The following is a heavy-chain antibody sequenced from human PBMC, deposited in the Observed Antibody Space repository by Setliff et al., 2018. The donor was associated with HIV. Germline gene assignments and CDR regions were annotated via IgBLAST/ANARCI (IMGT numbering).Heavy chain of an antibody. CDR2: ISSDSRHI. J-gene: IGHJ1*01. V-gene: IGHV3-21*01. CDR1: GFIFSDYY. D-gene: IGHD4-17*01. CDR3: VKDPYGGKGYFQY. Sequence: LRLSCAASGFIFSDYYMNWVRQPPGKGLEWVSFISSDSRHIYYADSVKGRFTISRDDAKNSLYLQMNSLRAEDTAVYYCVKDPYGGKGYFQYWGQGTVVTVSS.